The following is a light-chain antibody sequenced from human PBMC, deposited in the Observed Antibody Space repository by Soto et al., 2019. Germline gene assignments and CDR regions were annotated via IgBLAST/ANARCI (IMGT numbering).Light chain of an antibody. J-gene: IGLJ1*01. CDR1: SSNIGAGYD. CDR2: GNS. Sequence: QSVLTQPPSVSGAPGQRVTIPCTGRSSNIGAGYDVHWYQQLPGTAPKLLIYGNSNRPSGVPDRFSGSKSGTSVSLAITGLQAEDEADYYCQSYDSSLSGYVFGTGTKVTVL. V-gene: IGLV1-40*01. CDR3: QSYDSSLSGYV.